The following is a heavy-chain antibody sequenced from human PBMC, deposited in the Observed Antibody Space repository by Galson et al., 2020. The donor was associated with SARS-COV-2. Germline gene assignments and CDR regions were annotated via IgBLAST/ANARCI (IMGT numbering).Heavy chain of an antibody. J-gene: IGHJ4*02. Sequence: SETLSLTCSVSGGSISSSNYYWGWVRQPPGKGLEWIGSTYYSGSGYYNPSLTSRLTISVDTSKNQFFMKLTSVTAADTAVYYRARQILTGYYSFYYFDDWGQGALITVSS. D-gene: IGHD3-9*01. V-gene: IGHV4-39*01. CDR3: ARQILTGYYSFYYFDD. CDR1: GGSISSSNYY. CDR2: TYYSGSG.